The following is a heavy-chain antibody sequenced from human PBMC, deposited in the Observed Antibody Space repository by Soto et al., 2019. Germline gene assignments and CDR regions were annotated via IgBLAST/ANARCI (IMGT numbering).Heavy chain of an antibody. CDR3: ARVDFSSGYFDY. CDR1: GGSVSSGSYY. V-gene: IGHV4-61*01. D-gene: IGHD3-3*01. Sequence: PSETLSLTCTVSGGSVSSGSYYWSWIRQPPGKGLEWIGYIYYSGSTNYNPSLKSRVTISVDTSKNQFSLKLSSVTAADTAVYYCARVDFSSGYFDYWCQGLLVTLSS. J-gene: IGHJ4*02. CDR2: IYYSGST.